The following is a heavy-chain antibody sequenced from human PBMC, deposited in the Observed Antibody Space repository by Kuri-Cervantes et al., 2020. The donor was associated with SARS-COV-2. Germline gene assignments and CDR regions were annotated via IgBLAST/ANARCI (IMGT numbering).Heavy chain of an antibody. J-gene: IGHJ4*02. V-gene: IGHV1-8*03. Sequence: ASVKVSCKASGYTFTSYDINWVRQATGQGLEWMGWMNPNSGNTGYAQKFQGRVTITRNTSISTTYMELSSLRSEDTAVYCCASRPYSSGWYEGIDYWGQGTLVTVSS. D-gene: IGHD6-19*01. CDR1: GYTFTSYD. CDR3: ASRPYSSGWYEGIDY. CDR2: MNPNSGNT.